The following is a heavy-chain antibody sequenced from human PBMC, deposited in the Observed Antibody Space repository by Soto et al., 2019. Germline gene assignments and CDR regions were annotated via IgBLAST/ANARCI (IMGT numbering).Heavy chain of an antibody. Sequence: ASVNVSCKASGYKFINHYIHWVRQAPGVGLEWMGIINPNGGGTDYAQKFQGRVTMTTDTYASTVHMELSSLRSEDTAVYFCARDSSASATSYSFDYWGQGNMVTVSS. CDR3: ARDSSASATSYSFDY. CDR1: GYKFINHY. CDR2: INPNGGGT. V-gene: IGHV1-46*01. D-gene: IGHD3-10*01. J-gene: IGHJ4*02.